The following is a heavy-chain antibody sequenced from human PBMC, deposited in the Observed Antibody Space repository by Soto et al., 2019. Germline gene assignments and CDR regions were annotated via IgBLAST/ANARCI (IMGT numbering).Heavy chain of an antibody. Sequence: SETLSLTCAVYGGSFSGYYWSWIRQPPGKGLEWIGEINHSGSTNYNPSLKSRVTISVDTSKNQFYLKLSSVTAADTAVYYCARGVPYDFWSGYSPWFDPWGQGTLVTVSS. CDR2: INHSGST. CDR1: GGSFSGYY. CDR3: ARGVPYDFWSGYSPWFDP. J-gene: IGHJ5*02. V-gene: IGHV4-34*01. D-gene: IGHD3-3*01.